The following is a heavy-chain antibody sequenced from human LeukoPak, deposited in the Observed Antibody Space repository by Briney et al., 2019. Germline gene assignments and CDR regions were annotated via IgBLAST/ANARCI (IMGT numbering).Heavy chain of an antibody. CDR3: ANRYYGSGPGAFDI. D-gene: IGHD3-10*01. CDR1: GFTFSSYT. V-gene: IGHV3-23*01. J-gene: IGHJ3*02. CDR2: ISGSGGST. Sequence: GGSLRLSCAASGFTFSSYTMNWVRQAPGEGLEWVSAISGSGGSTYYADSVKGRFTISRDNSKNTLYLQMNSLRAEDTAVYYCANRYYGSGPGAFDIWGQGTMVTVSS.